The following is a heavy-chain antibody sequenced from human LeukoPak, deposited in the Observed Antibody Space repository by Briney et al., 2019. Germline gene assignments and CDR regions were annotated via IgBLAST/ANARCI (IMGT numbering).Heavy chain of an antibody. CDR3: ATGGQRPYYYYYMDV. J-gene: IGHJ6*03. D-gene: IGHD6-25*01. CDR2: INHSGST. V-gene: IGHV4-34*01. Sequence: SETLSLTCTVYGGSFSGYYWSWIRQPPGKGLEWIGEINHSGSTNYNPSLKSRVTISVDTSKNQFSLKLSSVTAADTAVYYCATGGQRPYYYYYMDVWGKGTTVTVSS. CDR1: GGSFSGYY.